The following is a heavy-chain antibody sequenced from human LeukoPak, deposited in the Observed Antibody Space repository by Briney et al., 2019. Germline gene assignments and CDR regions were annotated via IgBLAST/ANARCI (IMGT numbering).Heavy chain of an antibody. Sequence: ASVKVPCKASGYSFTSYYMHWVRQAPGQGLEWMGIINPNDVNTSYAQKFRGRVTMTRDTSMSTVYMELSSLRSEDTAVYYCARGYKRYCSGSSCYYFDYWGQGTLVTVSS. V-gene: IGHV1-46*01. CDR3: ARGYKRYCSGSSCYYFDY. CDR1: GYSFTSYY. CDR2: INPNDVNT. D-gene: IGHD2-15*01. J-gene: IGHJ4*02.